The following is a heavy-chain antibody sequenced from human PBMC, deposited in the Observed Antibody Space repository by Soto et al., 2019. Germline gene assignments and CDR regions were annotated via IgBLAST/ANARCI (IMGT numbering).Heavy chain of an antibody. CDR1: GGSLSGYY. CDR3: ARGQEGIVATH. CDR2: IKDGGRT. Sequence: QVQLQQWGAGLLKPSETLSLTCAVNGGSLSGYYWSWIRQPPGKGLEWLGEIKDGGRTNYSPSLRGRVTISADTSKNQFSLRLNSVTAADTAVYFCARGQEGIVATHWDQGTLVTVSS. D-gene: IGHD5-12*01. V-gene: IGHV4-34*01. J-gene: IGHJ4*02.